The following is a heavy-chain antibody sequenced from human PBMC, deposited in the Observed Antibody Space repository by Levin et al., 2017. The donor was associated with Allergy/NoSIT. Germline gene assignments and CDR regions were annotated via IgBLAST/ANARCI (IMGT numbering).Heavy chain of an antibody. J-gene: IGHJ6*02. V-gene: IGHV4-39*01. Sequence: PSETLSLTCTVSGGSISSSSYYWGWIRQPPGTGLEWIGSIYYSGSTYYNPSLKSRVTISVDTSKNQFSLKLSSVTAADTAVYYCATLTGIAVGNGMDVWGQGTTVTVSS. CDR2: IYYSGST. CDR3: ATLTGIAVGNGMDV. D-gene: IGHD6-19*01. CDR1: GGSISSSSYY.